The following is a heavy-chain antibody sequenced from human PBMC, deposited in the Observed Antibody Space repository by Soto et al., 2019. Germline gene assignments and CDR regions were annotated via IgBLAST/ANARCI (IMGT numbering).Heavy chain of an antibody. D-gene: IGHD3-10*01. CDR3: ATIKLGSNRLDY. CDR1: GGSISSGDYY. CDR2: IYYSGST. J-gene: IGHJ4*02. V-gene: IGHV4-30-4*01. Sequence: QVQLQESGPGLVKPSQTLSLTCTVSGGSISSGDYYWRWIRQPPGKGLEWIGYIYYSGSTYYNPSLKSRVTLSVDTSKNHFSLKLSSVTAADTAVYYCATIKLGSNRLDYWGQGTLVTVSS.